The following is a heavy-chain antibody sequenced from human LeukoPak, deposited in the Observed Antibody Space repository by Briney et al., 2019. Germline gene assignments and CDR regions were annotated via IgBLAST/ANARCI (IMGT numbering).Heavy chain of an antibody. CDR3: AKVGRVPAAVGDAFDV. J-gene: IGHJ3*01. V-gene: IGHV3-23*01. CDR1: GFTFSSYA. CDR2: ISGSGGTT. Sequence: PGGSLRLSCAASGFTFSSYAMSWVRQAPGKGLEWVSAISGSGGTTYYADSVKGRLTVSRDNFKNTLYLQMSSLKAEDTAVYYCAKVGRVPAAVGDAFDVWGKGTMVTVSS. D-gene: IGHD2-2*01.